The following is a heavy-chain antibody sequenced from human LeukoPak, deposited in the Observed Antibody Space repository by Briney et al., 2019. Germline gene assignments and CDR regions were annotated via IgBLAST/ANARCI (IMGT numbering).Heavy chain of an antibody. D-gene: IGHD3-22*01. CDR1: GFTFSSYG. CDR2: LNSDGSST. J-gene: IGHJ4*02. V-gene: IGHV3-74*01. CDR3: ARGMDYYDNRGYTTDS. Sequence: PGRSLRLSCAASGFTFSSYGMHWVRQVPGKGLVWVSRLNSDGSSTTYADSVKGRFTISRDNAKNTLYLQMNGLRVEDTAVYFCARGMDYYDNRGYTTDSWGQGTLVTVAS.